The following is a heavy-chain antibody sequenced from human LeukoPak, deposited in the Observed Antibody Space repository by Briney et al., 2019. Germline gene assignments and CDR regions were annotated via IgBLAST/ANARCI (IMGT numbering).Heavy chain of an antibody. V-gene: IGHV4-59*08. Sequence: SETLSLTCTVSGGSISSYYWSWIRQPPGKGLEWIGYIYYSGSTNYNPSLKSRVTISVDTSKNQFSLKLSSVTAADTAVYYCARLRGDYPSYYYYGMDVWGQGTTVTVSS. J-gene: IGHJ6*02. CDR1: GGSISSYY. D-gene: IGHD2-21*02. CDR3: ARLRGDYPSYYYYGMDV. CDR2: IYYSGST.